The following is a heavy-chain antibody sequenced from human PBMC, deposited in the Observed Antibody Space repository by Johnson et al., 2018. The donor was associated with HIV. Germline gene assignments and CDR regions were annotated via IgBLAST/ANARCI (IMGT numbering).Heavy chain of an antibody. CDR3: TTDAGDAATRHNVFDI. J-gene: IGHJ3*02. Sequence: VQLVESGGGLVQPGGSLRLSCTASGFIFSNAWMNWVRQTPERGLEWVGRLKSKNAGGTTEYPAPVRGRFTISKDDSKNTVYLQMNSLNIEDTAVYYCTTDAGDAATRHNVFDIWGQGTMVTVSS. CDR2: LKSKNAGGTT. CDR1: GFIFSNAW. V-gene: IGHV3-15*01. D-gene: IGHD7-27*01.